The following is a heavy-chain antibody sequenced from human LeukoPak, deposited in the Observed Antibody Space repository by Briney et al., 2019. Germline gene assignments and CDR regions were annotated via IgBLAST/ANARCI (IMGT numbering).Heavy chain of an antibody. CDR3: ARLYIGSFDD. D-gene: IGHD1-26*01. V-gene: IGHV5-51*01. Sequence: GESLKISCKASGYSFTNHWIGWVRQMPGKGLEWMGIIYPGDSDTRYSPSFQGKVTISADKSISTAYLQWSSLKASDTAMYYCARLYIGSFDDWGQGTLVTVSS. J-gene: IGHJ4*02. CDR1: GYSFTNHW. CDR2: IYPGDSDT.